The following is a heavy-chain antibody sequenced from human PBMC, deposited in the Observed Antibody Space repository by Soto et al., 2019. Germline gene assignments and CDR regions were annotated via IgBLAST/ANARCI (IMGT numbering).Heavy chain of an antibody. CDR2: SSGYNGDT. D-gene: IGHD4-17*01. Sequence: QVQLVQSGGEVKQPGASVQVSCKTSGYTFTSYGISWVRQAPGQGLEWMGWSSGYNGDTKYVQKFQGRVTLTTDTSTNAAYMEVRSLRSDDTAGYFCARDWVGDLAYWGQGTLVTVSS. J-gene: IGHJ4*02. V-gene: IGHV1-18*01. CDR1: GYTFTSYG. CDR3: ARDWVGDLAY.